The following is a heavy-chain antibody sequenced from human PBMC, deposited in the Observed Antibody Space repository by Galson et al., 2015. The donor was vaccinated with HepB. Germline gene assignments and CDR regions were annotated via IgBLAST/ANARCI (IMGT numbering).Heavy chain of an antibody. CDR1: GYIFTSYY. Sequence: VKVSCKASGYIFTSYYMHWVRQAPGQGLEWMGIINPSGGSTSYAQKFQGRVTMTRDTSTSTVYMELSGLRSEDTAVYYCATLAAAGSGFRYWGQGTLVTVSS. J-gene: IGHJ4*02. D-gene: IGHD6-13*01. CDR2: INPSGGST. V-gene: IGHV1-46*01. CDR3: ATLAAAGSGFRY.